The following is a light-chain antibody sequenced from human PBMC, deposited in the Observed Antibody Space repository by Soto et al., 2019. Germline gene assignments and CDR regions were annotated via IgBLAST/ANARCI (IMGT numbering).Light chain of an antibody. CDR2: EGG. Sequence: QSALARPASVSGSFGQSITISCTGTSGDIGTYDIVSWYQLHPGRAPKLLIYEGGKRPSGVSDRFSGSKSVNTASLTISGLQVEDEADYYCNSYVRSDTLLFGTGTKVTVL. V-gene: IGLV2-14*02. CDR3: NSYVRSDTLL. CDR1: SGDIGTYDI. J-gene: IGLJ1*01.